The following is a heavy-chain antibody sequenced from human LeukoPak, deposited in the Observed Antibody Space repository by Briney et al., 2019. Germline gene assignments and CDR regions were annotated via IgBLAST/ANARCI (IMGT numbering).Heavy chain of an antibody. Sequence: GRSLRLSCAASGFTFTSYGMHWVRQAPGKGLEWVAVIWYDGSNKYYADSVKGRFTIPRDNSKNTLYLQMNSLRAEDTAVYYCARVSFYDSSGYYPPDYWGQGTLVTVSS. J-gene: IGHJ4*02. CDR2: IWYDGSNK. V-gene: IGHV3-33*01. CDR1: GFTFTSYG. CDR3: ARVSFYDSSGYYPPDY. D-gene: IGHD3-22*01.